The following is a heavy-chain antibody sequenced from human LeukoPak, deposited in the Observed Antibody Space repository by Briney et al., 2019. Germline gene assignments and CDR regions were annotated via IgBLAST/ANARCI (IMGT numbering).Heavy chain of an antibody. V-gene: IGHV6-1*01. Sequence: SQTLSLTCAISGDSVSSNSAAWNWIRQSPSRGLEWLGRTYYRSKWYNDYAVSVKSRITINPDTSKNQFSLQLNSVTPEDTAVYYCARDRGPKYQLLTYYFDYWGQGTPVTVSS. J-gene: IGHJ4*02. CDR2: TYYRSKWYN. D-gene: IGHD2-2*01. CDR1: GDSVSSNSAA. CDR3: ARDRGPKYQLLTYYFDY.